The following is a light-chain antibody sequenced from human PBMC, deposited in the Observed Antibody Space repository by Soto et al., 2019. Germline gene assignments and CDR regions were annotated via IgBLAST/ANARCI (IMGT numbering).Light chain of an antibody. Sequence: QSVLTQPASVSGSPGQSITISCTGTSSDIGSYHLVSWYQQHPGKAPKVMIYEADRRPSGVSNRFSGSKSGNTASLTLSGLQAEDEADYYCCSYAGDSTYVFGSGTKLTVL. CDR3: CSYAGDSTYV. J-gene: IGLJ1*01. V-gene: IGLV2-23*01. CDR2: EAD. CDR1: SSDIGSYHL.